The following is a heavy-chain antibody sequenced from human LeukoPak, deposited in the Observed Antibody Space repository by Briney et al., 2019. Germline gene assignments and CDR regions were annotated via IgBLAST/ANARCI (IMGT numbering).Heavy chain of an antibody. CDR2: ISSSSSTI. CDR3: AKDRARLIAVAGIGI. J-gene: IGHJ3*02. CDR1: GFTFSSYS. Sequence: PGGSLRLSCAASGFTFSSYSMNWVRQAPGKGLEWVSYISSSSSTIYYADSVKGRFTISRDNAKNSLYLQMNSLRAEDTAVYYCAKDRARLIAVAGIGIWGQGTMVTVSS. D-gene: IGHD6-19*01. V-gene: IGHV3-48*04.